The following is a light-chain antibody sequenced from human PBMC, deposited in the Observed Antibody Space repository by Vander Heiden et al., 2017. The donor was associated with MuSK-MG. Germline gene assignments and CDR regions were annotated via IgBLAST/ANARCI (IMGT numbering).Light chain of an antibody. CDR1: QDTSSY. J-gene: IGKJ4*01. V-gene: IGKV1-27*01. Sequence: DIQMTQSPSSLSASVGDRVTITCRASQDTSSYLAWYQQKPGKVPKLLTYGASTLQSGVPSRFSGSGSGTDFTLTISSLQPEDVATYYCQKYNGVPLTFGGGTKVEIK. CDR3: QKYNGVPLT. CDR2: GAS.